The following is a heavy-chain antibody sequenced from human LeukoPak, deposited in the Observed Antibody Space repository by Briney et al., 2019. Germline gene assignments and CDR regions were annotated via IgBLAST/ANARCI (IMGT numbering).Heavy chain of an antibody. CDR2: ISGNGDKT. CDR3: AKDWWSTSSPLRFDY. Sequence: GGSLRLSCAASGFSFSSYAMTWVRQSPGKGLEWVSAISGNGDKTYYADSVKGRFTSSRDNSRNTLYLQMNGLRAEDTALYYCAKDWWSTSSPLRFDYWGQGALVTVSS. V-gene: IGHV3-23*01. D-gene: IGHD6-6*01. J-gene: IGHJ4*02. CDR1: GFSFSSYA.